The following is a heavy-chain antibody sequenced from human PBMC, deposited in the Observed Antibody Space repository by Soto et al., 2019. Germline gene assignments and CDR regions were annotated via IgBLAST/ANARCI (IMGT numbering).Heavy chain of an antibody. CDR2: ISGSGGST. V-gene: IGHV3-23*01. J-gene: IGHJ4*02. D-gene: IGHD3-22*01. CDR1: GFTFSSYA. Sequence: GGSLRLSCAASGFTFSSYAMSWVRQAPGKGLEWVSAISGSGGSTYYADSVKGRFTISRDNSKNTLYLQMNSLRAEDTAVYYCAKPALTSRKGDYYDSSGYYCFDYWGQGTLVTVSS. CDR3: AKPALTSRKGDYYDSSGYYCFDY.